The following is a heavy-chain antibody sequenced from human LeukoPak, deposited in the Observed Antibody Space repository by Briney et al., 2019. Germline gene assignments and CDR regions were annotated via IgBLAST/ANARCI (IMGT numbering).Heavy chain of an antibody. Sequence: PSKTLSLTCTVSGGSIRSSYFYWGWIRQPPGKGLEWIGSIYDSGSTNYNPSLQSRVTISVDTSKNQFSLNLNSVTAADTAVYYCARGGAARLHFQNWGQGTLVTVSS. CDR2: IYDSGST. J-gene: IGHJ1*01. V-gene: IGHV4-39*07. CDR1: GGSIRSSYFY. CDR3: ARGGAARLHFQN. D-gene: IGHD6-6*01.